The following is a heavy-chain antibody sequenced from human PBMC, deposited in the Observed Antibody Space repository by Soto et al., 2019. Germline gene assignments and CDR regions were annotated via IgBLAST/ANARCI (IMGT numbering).Heavy chain of an antibody. CDR2: IFYSGST. D-gene: IGHD2-21*02. V-gene: IGHV4-30-4*01. J-gene: IGHJ5*02. Sequence: QIQLQESGPGLVKPSQTLSLTCTVSGGSITSGDYHWSWIRQSPGKGLEWIGYIFYSGSTYYNPYLKSRVTISIDTSKNQFSLKLSSVTATDTAIYYCARAIVVMTAIDWFDPWGQGALVTVSS. CDR3: ARAIVVMTAIDWFDP. CDR1: GGSITSGDYH.